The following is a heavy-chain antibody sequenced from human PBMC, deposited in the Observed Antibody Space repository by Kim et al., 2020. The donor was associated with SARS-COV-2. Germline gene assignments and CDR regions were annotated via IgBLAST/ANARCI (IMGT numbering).Heavy chain of an antibody. CDR3: ARSFLNYDFWSGYHYGRDDAFDI. V-gene: IGHV3-48*03. J-gene: IGHJ3*02. Sequence: GGSLRLSCAASGFTFSSYEMNWVRQAPGKGLEWVSYISSSGSTIYYADSVKGRFTISRDNAKNSLYLQMNSLRAEDTAVYYCARSFLNYDFWSGYHYGRDDAFDIWGQGTMVTVSS. D-gene: IGHD3-3*01. CDR1: GFTFSSYE. CDR2: ISSSGSTI.